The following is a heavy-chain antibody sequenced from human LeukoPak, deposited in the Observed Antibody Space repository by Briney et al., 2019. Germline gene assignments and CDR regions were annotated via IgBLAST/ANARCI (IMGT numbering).Heavy chain of an antibody. CDR1: GFSFSTYW. Sequence: GGSLGLSCAASGFSFSTYWLSWVRQAPEKGLEWVATIKQNGDERYYVDSVKGRFTISRDNAKNSLYLQMNSLRAEDTAVYYCARDQSGSVDYWGQGTLVTVSS. CDR2: IKQNGDER. J-gene: IGHJ4*02. V-gene: IGHV3-7*01. D-gene: IGHD1-26*01. CDR3: ARDQSGSVDY.